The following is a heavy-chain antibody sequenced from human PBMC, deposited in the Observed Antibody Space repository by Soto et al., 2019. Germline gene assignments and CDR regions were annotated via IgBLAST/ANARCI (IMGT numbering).Heavy chain of an antibody. Sequence: PSETLSLTCVVSGFSISSGYYWGWIRQPPGKGLEWIVGIYHSGTTYYNPSLKSRVTISVDTSKNQFSLNLNSVTAADTAIYYCARESSRDQNWFDPWGQGTLVTVSS. V-gene: IGHV4-38-2*02. CDR1: GFSISSGYY. CDR3: ARESSRDQNWFDP. J-gene: IGHJ5*02. CDR2: IYHSGTT. D-gene: IGHD6-13*01.